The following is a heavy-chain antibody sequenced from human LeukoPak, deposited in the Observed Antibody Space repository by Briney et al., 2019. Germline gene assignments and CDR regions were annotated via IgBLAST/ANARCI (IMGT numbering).Heavy chain of an antibody. V-gene: IGHV4-34*01. CDR3: ARMTTVITHFDY. CDR2: INHSGST. J-gene: IGHJ4*02. D-gene: IGHD4-17*01. CDR1: GGSFSGHY. Sequence: SETLSLTCAVYGGSFSGHYWSWIRQPPGKGLEWIGEINHSGSTNYNPSLKSRVTISVDTSKNQFSLKLRSVTAADTAVYYCARMTTVITHFDYWGQGILVTVSS.